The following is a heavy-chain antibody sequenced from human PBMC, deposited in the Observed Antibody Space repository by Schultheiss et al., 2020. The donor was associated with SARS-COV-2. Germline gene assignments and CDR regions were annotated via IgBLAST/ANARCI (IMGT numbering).Heavy chain of an antibody. J-gene: IGHJ4*02. Sequence: GGSLRLSCAASGFLFSTYSMHWVRQAPGKGLEWVSVIWYNGRSKYYADSVKGRFTASRDNSKNVVFLEMNSLRAEDTAVYYCARGSSHTRIAAAESDFDYWGQGTLVTVSS. CDR1: GFLFSTYS. V-gene: IGHV3-33*01. CDR3: ARGSSHTRIAAAESDFDY. D-gene: IGHD6-13*01. CDR2: IWYNGRSK.